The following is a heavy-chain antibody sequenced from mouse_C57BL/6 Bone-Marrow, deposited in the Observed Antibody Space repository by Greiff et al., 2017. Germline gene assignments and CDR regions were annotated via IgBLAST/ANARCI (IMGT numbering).Heavy chain of an antibody. CDR1: GYTFTGYW. J-gene: IGHJ4*01. CDR2: ILPGSGST. V-gene: IGHV1-9*01. CDR3: AREGTTTGLGLYYYAMDY. D-gene: IGHD1-1*01. Sequence: QVQLQPSGAELMKPGASVKLSCKATGYTFTGYWIEWVKQRPGHGLEWIGEILPGSGSTNYNEKFKGKATFTADTSSNTAYMQLSSLTTEDSAIYYCAREGTTTGLGLYYYAMDYWGQGTSVTVSS.